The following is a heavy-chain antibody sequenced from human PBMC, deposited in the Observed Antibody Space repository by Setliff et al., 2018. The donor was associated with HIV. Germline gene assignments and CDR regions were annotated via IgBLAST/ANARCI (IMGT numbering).Heavy chain of an antibody. CDR3: ANSPYYYDSSGYSYFDY. J-gene: IGHJ4*02. Sequence: SETLSLTCTVSGGSISSSSYYWGWIRQPPGKGLEWIGSIYYSGSTHYNPSLKSRVTIPVDTSKNQFSLKLSSVTAADTAVYYCANSPYYYDSSGYSYFDYWGQGTLVTVSS. V-gene: IGHV4-39*07. CDR2: IYYSGST. CDR1: GGSISSSSYY. D-gene: IGHD3-22*01.